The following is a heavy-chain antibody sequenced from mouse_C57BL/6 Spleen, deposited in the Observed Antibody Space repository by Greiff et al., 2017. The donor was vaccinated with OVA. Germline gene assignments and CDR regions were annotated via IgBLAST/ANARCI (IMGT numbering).Heavy chain of an antibody. D-gene: IGHD1-1*01. Sequence: QVQLKQPGAELVKPGASVKMSCKASGFTFTSYWITWVKQRPGQGLEWIGDIYPGSGSTNYNEKFKSKVTLTIDTSSSTAYMQLSSLTSEDSAVYYCARRKTTVVSFDYWGQGTTLTVSS. J-gene: IGHJ2*01. CDR1: GFTFTSYW. CDR3: ARRKTTVVSFDY. V-gene: IGHV1-55*01. CDR2: IYPGSGST.